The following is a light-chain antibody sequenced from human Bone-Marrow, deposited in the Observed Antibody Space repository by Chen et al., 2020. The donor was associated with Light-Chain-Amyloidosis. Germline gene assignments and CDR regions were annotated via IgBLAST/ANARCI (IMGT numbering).Light chain of an antibody. J-gene: IGLJ3*02. V-gene: IGLV6-57*01. CDR3: QSYQGSSQGV. CDR1: SGSMATNY. Sequence: FLLTQPPSVSECPGKTVIISCTRSSGSMATNYVQWYQQRPSSSPTTVIYEDDQSPSGVPARFSGSSDSSSNAASLTSTGLKTEDEADYYCQSYQGSSQGVFGGGTKLTVL. CDR2: EDD.